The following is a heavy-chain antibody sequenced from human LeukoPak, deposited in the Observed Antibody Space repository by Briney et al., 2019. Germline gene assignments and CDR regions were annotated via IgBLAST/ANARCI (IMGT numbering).Heavy chain of an antibody. CDR3: AKERTVTTLGIFYPEYYFDY. Sequence: GGSLRLSCAASGFTFSSYAMSWVRQAPGKGLEWVSAISGSGGSTYYADSVKGRYTISRDNSKNTLYLQMNSLRAEDTAVYYCAKERTVTTLGIFYPEYYFDYWGQGTLVTVSS. CDR2: ISGSGGST. D-gene: IGHD4-17*01. J-gene: IGHJ4*02. CDR1: GFTFSSYA. V-gene: IGHV3-23*01.